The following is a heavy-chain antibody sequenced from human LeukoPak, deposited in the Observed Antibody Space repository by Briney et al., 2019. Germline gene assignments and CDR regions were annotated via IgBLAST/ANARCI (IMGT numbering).Heavy chain of an antibody. CDR1: GFTVSSNY. D-gene: IGHD1-26*01. CDR3: ARDVVGATYFD. CDR2: IYSGGGT. V-gene: IGHV3-53*01. Sequence: GGSLRLSCAASGFTVSSNYMTWVRQAPGKGLEWVSIIYSGGGTSYPDSVKGRFTISRDNSKNTLYLQMNSLRAEDTAVYYCARDVVGATYFDWGQGTLVTVSS. J-gene: IGHJ4*02.